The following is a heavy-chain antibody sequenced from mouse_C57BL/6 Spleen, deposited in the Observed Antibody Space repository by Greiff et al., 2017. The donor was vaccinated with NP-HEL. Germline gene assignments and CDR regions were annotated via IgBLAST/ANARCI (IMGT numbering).Heavy chain of an antibody. J-gene: IGHJ4*01. CDR2: ISSGSSTI. D-gene: IGHD2-1*01. CDR1: GFTFSDSG. CDR3: ARDGNQMDY. V-gene: IGHV5-17*01. Sequence: EVKLVESGGGLVKPGGSLKLSCAASGFTFSDSGMHWVRQAPEKGLEWVAYISSGSSTIYYADTVKGRFTISRDNAKNTLFLQMTSLRSEDTAMYYCARDGNQMDYWGQGTSVTVSS.